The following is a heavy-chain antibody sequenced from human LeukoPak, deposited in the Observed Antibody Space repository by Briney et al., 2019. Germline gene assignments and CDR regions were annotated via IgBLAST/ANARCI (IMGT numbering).Heavy chain of an antibody. CDR2: IYHSGST. V-gene: IGHV4-30-2*01. D-gene: IGHD1-1*01. Sequence: SEALSLTCAVSGGSISSGGYSWSWIRQPPGKGLEWIGYIYHSGSTYYNPSLKSRVTISVDRSKNQFSLKLSSVTAADTAVYYCARGDALEYYFDYWGQGTLVTVSS. CDR3: ARGDALEYYFDY. CDR1: GGSISSGGYS. J-gene: IGHJ4*02.